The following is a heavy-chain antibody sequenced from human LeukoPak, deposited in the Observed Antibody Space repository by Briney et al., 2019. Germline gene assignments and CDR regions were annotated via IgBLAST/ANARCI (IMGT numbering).Heavy chain of an antibody. CDR2: INHSGST. CDR3: ASTHYGDGRFGY. V-gene: IGHV4-34*01. D-gene: IGHD4-17*01. CDR1: GGSFSGYY. J-gene: IGHJ4*02. Sequence: SETLSLTCAVYGGSFSGYYWSWIRQPPGKGLEWIGEINHSGSTNYNPSLKSRVTISVDTSKNQFSLKLSSVTAADTAVYYCASTHYGDGRFGYWGQGTLVTVSS.